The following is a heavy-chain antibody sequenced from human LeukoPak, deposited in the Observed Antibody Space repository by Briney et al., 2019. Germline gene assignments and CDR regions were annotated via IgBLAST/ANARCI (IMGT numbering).Heavy chain of an antibody. CDR1: GYIFTSYG. CDR3: ARNKGSSTIFNWFDP. D-gene: IGHD2-2*01. J-gene: IGHJ5*02. V-gene: IGHV1-18*01. Sequence: GASVKVSCKASGYIFTSYGISWVRQAPGQGLEWMGWISGYNGNTNYAQKLQVRVTMTTDTSSSTAYMELRSLRSDDTAVYYCARNKGSSTIFNWFDPWGQGTLVTVSS. CDR2: ISGYNGNT.